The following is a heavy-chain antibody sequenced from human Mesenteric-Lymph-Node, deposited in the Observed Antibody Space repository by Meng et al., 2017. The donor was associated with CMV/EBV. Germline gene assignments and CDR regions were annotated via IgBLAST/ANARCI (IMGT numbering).Heavy chain of an antibody. CDR3: ARGGHYDFWSGYYTQHWFDH. J-gene: IGHJ5*02. V-gene: IGHV4-39*07. Sequence: SETLSLTCTVSGGSISSSSYYWGWIRQPPGKGLEWIGSIYYSGSTYYNPSLKSRVTISVDTSKNQFSLKLSSVTAADTAVYYCARGGHYDFWSGYYTQHWFDHWGQGTLVTVSS. CDR2: IYYSGST. D-gene: IGHD3-3*01. CDR1: GGSISSSSYY.